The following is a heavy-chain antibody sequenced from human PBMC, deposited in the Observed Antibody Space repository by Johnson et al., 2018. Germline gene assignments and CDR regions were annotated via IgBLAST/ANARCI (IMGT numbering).Heavy chain of an antibody. CDR2: ISWDRPPI. CDR1: GFTFDDYA. J-gene: IGHJ6*03. D-gene: IGHD5-18*01. V-gene: IGHV3-9*01. Sequence: VQLQESGGTLIQPGGSLRLSCAASGFTFDDYAMYRVRQAPGKGMEWVPGISWDRPPIDYVDPVRGRVSFSRDNAKNSLYLQMNSLRAEDTAGYYCARDASGYRYGYDNYYYYYMDVWGKGTTVTVSS. CDR3: ARDASGYRYGYDNYYYYYMDV.